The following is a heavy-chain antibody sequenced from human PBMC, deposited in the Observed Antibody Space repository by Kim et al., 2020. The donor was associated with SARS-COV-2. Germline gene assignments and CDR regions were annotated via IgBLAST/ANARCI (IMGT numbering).Heavy chain of an antibody. J-gene: IGHJ4*01. D-gene: IGHD3-3*01. CDR1: GGSISSSNW. V-gene: IGHV4-4*02. CDR2: IYHSGST. CDR3: ARSITIFGVVITFDY. Sequence: SETLSLTCAVSGGSISSSNWWSWVRQPPGKGLEWTGEIYHSGSTNYNPSLKSRDTISVDKSKNQFSLKLSSVTAAVTAVYYCARSITIFGVVITFDYWR.